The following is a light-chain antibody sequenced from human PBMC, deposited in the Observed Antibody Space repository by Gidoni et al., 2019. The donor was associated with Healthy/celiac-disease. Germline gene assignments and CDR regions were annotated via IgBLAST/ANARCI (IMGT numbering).Light chain of an antibody. CDR2: AAS. V-gene: IGKV1-12*01. CDR3: QQDNSFPFT. CDR1: QRISSW. Sequence: DIQITHSPSSVSSSVGDRVTITCRANQRISSWLAWYQQKQGKAPQLLISAASSLQSAVPSRFSGSGSETDFTITISSLQPEDFATYYCQQDNSFPFTFGPGTKVDIK. J-gene: IGKJ3*01.